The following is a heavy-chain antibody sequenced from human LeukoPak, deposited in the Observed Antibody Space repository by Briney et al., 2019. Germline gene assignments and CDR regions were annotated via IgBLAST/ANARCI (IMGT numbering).Heavy chain of an antibody. J-gene: IGHJ5*02. CDR3: ARRLDTIEFDP. V-gene: IGHV1-8*01. CDR1: GFTFTNYD. Sequence: ASVKVSCKASGFTFTNYDINWVRQATGQRLEWMGWMNPKSGNTGYAQKFKGRLTMTRDTSMRTAYMELSSLKSEDTAVYYCARRLDTIEFDPWGQGTLVTVSS. CDR2: MNPKSGNT. D-gene: IGHD5-12*01.